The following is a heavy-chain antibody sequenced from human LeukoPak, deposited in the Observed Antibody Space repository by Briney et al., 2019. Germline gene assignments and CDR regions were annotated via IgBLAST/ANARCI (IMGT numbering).Heavy chain of an antibody. V-gene: IGHV1-18*01. CDR2: ISAYNGNT. Sequence: ASVKVSCKAPGYTFTSYGISWVRQAPGQGLEWMGWISAYNGNTNYAQKLQGRVTMTTDTSTSTAYMELRSLRSDDTAVYYCARAGLTLYYNWFDPWGQGTLVTVPS. J-gene: IGHJ5*02. CDR3: ARAGLTLYYNWFDP. D-gene: IGHD1-26*01. CDR1: GYTFTSYG.